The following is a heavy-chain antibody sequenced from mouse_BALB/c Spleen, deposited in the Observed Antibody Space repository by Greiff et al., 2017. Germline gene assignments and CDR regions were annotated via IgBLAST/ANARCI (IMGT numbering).Heavy chain of an antibody. D-gene: IGHD2-1*01. CDR2: INPSNGRT. CDR1: GYTFTSYW. J-gene: IGHJ2*01. CDR3: ARWGGNPDY. V-gene: IGHV1S81*02. Sequence: QVQLKQPGAELVKPGASVKLSCKASGYTFTSYWMHWVKQRPGQGLEWIGEINPSNGRTNYNEKFKSKATLTVDKSSSTAYMQLSSLTSEDSAVYYCARWGGNPDYWGQGTTLTVSS.